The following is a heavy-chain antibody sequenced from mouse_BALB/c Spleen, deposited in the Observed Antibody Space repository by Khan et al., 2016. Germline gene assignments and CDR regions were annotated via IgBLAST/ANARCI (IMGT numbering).Heavy chain of an antibody. CDR2: IDPTSGYT. D-gene: IGHD1-2*01. J-gene: IGHJ2*01. Sequence: QVQLQQSGAELARPGASVKMSCKASGYTFTSYTIHWVNQRPGQGLEWIGYIDPTSGYTNYNQNFKDKATLTADKSSNTAYMQLSSLTSEDSAVYSCARKSSAATSFDYWGQGTTLTVSS. CDR3: ARKSSAATSFDY. V-gene: IGHV1-4*01. CDR1: GYTFTSYT.